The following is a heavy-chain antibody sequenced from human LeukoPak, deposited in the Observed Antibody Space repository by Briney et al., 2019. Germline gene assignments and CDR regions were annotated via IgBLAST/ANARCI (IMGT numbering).Heavy chain of an antibody. CDR1: GFTFSDYW. V-gene: IGHV3-7*05. D-gene: IGHD1-26*01. CDR3: ATSGRSPG. J-gene: IGHJ4*02. Sequence: GGSLRLSCAASGFTFSDYWMNCVRQAPGKGLEWVATIKEDGSEKYYVDSVKGRFSISRDNAKNSLYLQMNSLRAEDTAVYSCATSGRSPGWGQGTLVTVSS. CDR2: IKEDGSEK.